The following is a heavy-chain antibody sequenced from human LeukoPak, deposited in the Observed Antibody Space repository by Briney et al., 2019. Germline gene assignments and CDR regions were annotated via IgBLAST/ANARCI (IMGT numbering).Heavy chain of an antibody. CDR2: IYSGGTR. V-gene: IGHV3-66*01. D-gene: IGHD6-19*01. J-gene: IGHJ3*02. CDR1: AFTVSSNY. Sequence: GGSLRLSCAASAFTVSSNYMTWVRQAPGKGLEWASVIYSGGTRYYADSVTGRFTISRDNSKNTLYLQMNTLRAEDTAVYYCARLISVAGTGAFDIWGQGTMVTVSS. CDR3: ARLISVAGTGAFDI.